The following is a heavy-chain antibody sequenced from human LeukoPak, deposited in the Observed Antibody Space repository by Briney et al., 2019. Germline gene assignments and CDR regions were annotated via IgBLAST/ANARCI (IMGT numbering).Heavy chain of an antibody. Sequence: PGGSLRLSCAASGFTFSSYAMHWVRQAPGNGLEWVAFIHYDGSNNYYADSVKGRFTISRDNSKNTLYLQMNTLRADDTAVYYCAKDHGSSDWYYFDYWGQGTLVTVSS. CDR1: GFTFSSYA. J-gene: IGHJ4*02. V-gene: IGHV3-30*02. CDR3: AKDHGSSDWYYFDY. D-gene: IGHD6-13*01. CDR2: IHYDGSNN.